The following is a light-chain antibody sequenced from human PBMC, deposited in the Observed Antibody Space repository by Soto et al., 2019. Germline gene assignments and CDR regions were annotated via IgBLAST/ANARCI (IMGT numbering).Light chain of an antibody. V-gene: IGKV1-39*01. CDR3: QQSYSTPWT. Sequence: DMQMTQSPSSLSASVGDRVTITCRASQSISSYLNWYQQKPGKAPKLLIYAASSLQSGVPSRFSGSGSGTDFTLTISSLQPEDFATYYCQQSYSTPWTFGQGPKVDIK. CDR2: AAS. J-gene: IGKJ1*01. CDR1: QSISSY.